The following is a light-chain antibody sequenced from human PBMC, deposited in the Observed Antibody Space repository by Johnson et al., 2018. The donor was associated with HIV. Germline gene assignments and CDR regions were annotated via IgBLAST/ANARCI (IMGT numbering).Light chain of an antibody. J-gene: IGLJ1*01. CDR1: SSNIGNNY. CDR2: DNN. V-gene: IGLV1-51*01. Sequence: QPVLTQPPSVSAAPGQKVTIYCSGSSSNIGNNYVSWYQQLPGTAPKLLIYDNNKRPSGIPDRFSGSKSGTSATLGIPGIHTGDEADYYCGIWECRPSAYVFGTGTKVTVL. CDR3: GIWECRPSAYV.